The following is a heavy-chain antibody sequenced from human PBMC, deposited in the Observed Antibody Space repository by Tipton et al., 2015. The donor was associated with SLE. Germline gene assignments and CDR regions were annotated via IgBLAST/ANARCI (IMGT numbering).Heavy chain of an antibody. J-gene: IGHJ4*02. V-gene: IGHV4-39*07. CDR1: GDSITTDSDY. D-gene: IGHD3-9*01. CDR3: ARLRENYDILTGYYDGSVFDD. CDR2: IYYSGTT. Sequence: TLSLTCTVSGDSITTDSDYWGWLRQPPGKGLEWIGNIYYSGTTYYNSSLKSRVTISVDTSKNQFSLKLSSVTAADTAVYYCARLRENYDILTGYYDGSVFDDWGQGIQVAVSS.